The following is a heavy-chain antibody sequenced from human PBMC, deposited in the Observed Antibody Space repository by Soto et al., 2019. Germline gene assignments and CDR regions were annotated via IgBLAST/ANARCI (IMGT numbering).Heavy chain of an antibody. J-gene: IGHJ4*02. V-gene: IGHV4-4*02. CDR2: IYHSGST. CDR1: GGSISSSNW. Sequence: QVQLQESGPGLVKPSGNLSLTCAVSGGSISSSNWWSWVRQPPGKGLEWIGDIYHSGSTNYNPSLKSRVIISADKSTNRFSVKLSSVTAADTAVYYCARGGHGWFDYWGQGTLVTVSS. D-gene: IGHD4-17*01. CDR3: ARGGHGWFDY.